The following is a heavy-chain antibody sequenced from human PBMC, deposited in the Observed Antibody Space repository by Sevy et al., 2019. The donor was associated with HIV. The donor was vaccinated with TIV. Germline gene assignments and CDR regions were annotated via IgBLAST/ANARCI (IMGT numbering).Heavy chain of an antibody. V-gene: IGHV3-23*01. Sequence: GGSLRLSCAASGFSFRNYAMSWVRQAPGKGLEWVSGISGSGGSTYYEDSVKGRFTISRDSSKSTLYLQMNSLRAEDTAVYYCAKDQTVTTKKFDSWGQGTLVTVSS. CDR2: ISGSGGST. CDR3: AKDQTVTTKKFDS. D-gene: IGHD4-4*01. CDR1: GFSFRNYA. J-gene: IGHJ4*02.